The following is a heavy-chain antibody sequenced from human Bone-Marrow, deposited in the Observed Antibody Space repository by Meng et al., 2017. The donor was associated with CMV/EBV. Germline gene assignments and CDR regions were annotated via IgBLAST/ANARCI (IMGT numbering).Heavy chain of an antibody. Sequence: GESLKISCAASGFTFSSYWMSWVRQAPGKGLEWVANIKQDGSEKYYVDFVKGRFTISRDNAKNSLYLQMNSLRAEDTAVYYCARDGSLDPWGQGTLVTVSS. CDR2: IKQDGSEK. V-gene: IGHV3-7*01. CDR3: ARDGSLDP. CDR1: GFTFSSYW. J-gene: IGHJ5*02.